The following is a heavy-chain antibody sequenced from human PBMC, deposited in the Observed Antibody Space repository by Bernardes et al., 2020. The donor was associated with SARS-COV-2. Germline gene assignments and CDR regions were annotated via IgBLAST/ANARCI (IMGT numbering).Heavy chain of an antibody. CDR1: GFTFSGSA. CDR2: IRSKSKGYAT. Sequence: GGTLRLSCAASGFTFSGSAIHWVRKPSGKGLEWICRIRSKSKGYATTYAASLKSRFVISRDDSRNTAYLQMHSLKIEDTAVYYCTGDYLYWDQGTLVSVSS. J-gene: IGHJ4*02. CDR3: TGDYLY. V-gene: IGHV3-73*01. D-gene: IGHD4-17*01.